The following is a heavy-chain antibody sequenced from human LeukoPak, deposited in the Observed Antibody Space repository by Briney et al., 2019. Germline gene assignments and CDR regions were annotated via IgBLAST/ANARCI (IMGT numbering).Heavy chain of an antibody. CDR3: AKRDTSGYYYFDY. CDR1: GFSLSSHW. CDR2: IKHDGSTK. V-gene: IGHV3-7*05. J-gene: IGHJ4*02. Sequence: GGSLRLSCAASGFSLSSHWMTWVRQPPGKGLEWVANIKHDGSTKYYVDSVKGRFTISRDNSKDTVHLQMNSLRAEDTAVYYCAKRDTSGYYYFDYWGQGTLVTVSS. D-gene: IGHD3-22*01.